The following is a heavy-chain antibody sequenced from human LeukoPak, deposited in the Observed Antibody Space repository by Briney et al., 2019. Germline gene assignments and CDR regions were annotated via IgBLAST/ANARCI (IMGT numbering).Heavy chain of an antibody. Sequence: SETLSLTCTASGVPVGSGDYFWSWIRQPPGKGLEWIGYIYFSGSTDSNPSLESRVTVSIDTSKNQFSLKLRSVTAADTAVYYCTRNASPDYWRQGLLVTVSS. D-gene: IGHD1-14*01. J-gene: IGHJ4*02. CDR2: IYFSGST. CDR1: GVPVGSGDYF. V-gene: IGHV4-30-4*08. CDR3: TRNASPDY.